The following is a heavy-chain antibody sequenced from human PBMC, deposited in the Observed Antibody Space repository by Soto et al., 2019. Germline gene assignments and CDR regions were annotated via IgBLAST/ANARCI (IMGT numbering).Heavy chain of an antibody. CDR3: AKGKAHTLFGVDTLFDY. J-gene: IGHJ4*02. Sequence: GGSLRLSCAASGFPFGSHAMSWVRQAPGKGLEWVSLVSGNGGTTNYADSVKGRFTISRDNSQKTLYLQMNSLRAEDTAIYYCAKGKAHTLFGVDTLFDYWGQGTLVTVS. CDR2: VSGNGGTT. CDR1: GFPFGSHA. V-gene: IGHV3-23*01. D-gene: IGHD3-3*01.